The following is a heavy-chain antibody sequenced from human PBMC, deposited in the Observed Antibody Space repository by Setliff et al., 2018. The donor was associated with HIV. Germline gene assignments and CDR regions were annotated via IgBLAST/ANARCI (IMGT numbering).Heavy chain of an antibody. CDR3: ARGPLLNSAYYLDY. V-gene: IGHV1-69*13. CDR1: GGTFSDYA. J-gene: IGHJ4*02. CDR2: IIPLYGTA. Sequence: GASVKVSCKASGGTFSDYAISWVRQAPGQGLQWMGGIIPLYGTANYAQKFQGRVKIIADETTRTAYMELSSPISEDTAVYYCARGPLLNSAYYLDYWGQGTLVTVS. D-gene: IGHD6-25*01.